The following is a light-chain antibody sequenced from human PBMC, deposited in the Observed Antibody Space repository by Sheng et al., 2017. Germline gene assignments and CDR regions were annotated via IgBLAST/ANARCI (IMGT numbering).Light chain of an antibody. CDR3: QHFYSTPPA. CDR1: QSISSD. CDR2: AAS. Sequence: DIQMTQSPSSLSASVGDRVTITCRASQSISSDLNWYQHKPGKAPKLLIYAASSLQSGVPLRFSGSGSGTDFTLNINSLQPEDLATYYCQHFYSTPPAFGQGTKVEIK. V-gene: IGKV1-39*01. J-gene: IGKJ1*01.